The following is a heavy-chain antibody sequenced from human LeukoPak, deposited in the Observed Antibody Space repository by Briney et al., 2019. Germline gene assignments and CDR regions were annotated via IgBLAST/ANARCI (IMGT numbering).Heavy chain of an antibody. D-gene: IGHD1-26*01. J-gene: IGHJ3*02. Sequence: GGSLRLSCAASGCTFSSYWMHWVRQAPGEGLVWVSRINSDGSSTSYADSVKGRFTIPRDNAKNTLYLQMNSLRAEDTAVYYCARDIFSGSFDAFDIWGQGTMVTVSS. CDR2: INSDGSST. CDR3: ARDIFSGSFDAFDI. V-gene: IGHV3-74*01. CDR1: GCTFSSYW.